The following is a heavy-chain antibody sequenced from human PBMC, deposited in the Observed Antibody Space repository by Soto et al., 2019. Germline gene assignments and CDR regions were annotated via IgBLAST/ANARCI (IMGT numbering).Heavy chain of an antibody. CDR3: AKSILTVTTWYYYYSMDV. J-gene: IGHJ6*02. Sequence: SVKVSCKDSSYTFTRYGISWVRQAPGQGLEWMGWISAYNGNTNYAQKIQGIVTMATDTSKNTLYLQMNSLRAEDTALYYCAKSILTVTTWYYYYSMDVCGQGTTVTVSS. CDR2: ISAYNGNT. CDR1: SYTFTRYG. V-gene: IGHV1-18*01. D-gene: IGHD4-17*01.